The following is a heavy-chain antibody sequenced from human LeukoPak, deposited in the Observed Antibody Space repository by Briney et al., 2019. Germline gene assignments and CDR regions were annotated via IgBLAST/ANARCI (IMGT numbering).Heavy chain of an antibody. D-gene: IGHD1/OR15-1a*01. CDR3: TQEQYGFYYYYYMDV. Sequence: PGGSLRLSCAASGFTFSNAWMSWVRQAPGKGLEWVGRIKSKTDGGTTDYAAPVKGRFTISRDDSKNTLYLQMNSLKTEDTAVYYCTQEQYGFYYYYYMDVWGKGTTVTVSS. J-gene: IGHJ6*03. V-gene: IGHV3-15*01. CDR2: IKSKTDGGTT. CDR1: GFTFSNAW.